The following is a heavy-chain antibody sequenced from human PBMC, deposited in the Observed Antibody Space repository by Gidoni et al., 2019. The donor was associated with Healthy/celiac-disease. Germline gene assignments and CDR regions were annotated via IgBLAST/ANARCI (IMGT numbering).Heavy chain of an antibody. CDR1: GFTFSSYG. CDR2: IWYDGSNK. V-gene: IGHV3-33*01. Sequence: QVQLVESGGGVVQPGRSLRLSCASSGFTFSSYGMHWVRQAPGKGLEWVAVIWYDGSNKYYADSVKGRFTISRDNSKNTLYRQMNSLRAEDTAVYYCAREKVGATVYYGMDVWGQGTTVTVS. CDR3: AREKVGATVYYGMDV. D-gene: IGHD1-26*01. J-gene: IGHJ6*02.